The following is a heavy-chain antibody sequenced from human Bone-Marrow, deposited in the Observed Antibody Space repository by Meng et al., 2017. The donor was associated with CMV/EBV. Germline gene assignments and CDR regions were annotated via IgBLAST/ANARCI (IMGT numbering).Heavy chain of an antibody. V-gene: IGHV4-61*01. D-gene: IGHD6-6*01. J-gene: IGHJ4*02. Sequence: SETLSLTCTVSGGSVSSGSYYWSWIRQPPGKGLEWIGYIYYSGSTNYNPSLKSRVTISVDTSKNQFSLKLSSVTAADTAVYYCARGGPKKYSSSSWGGTDYWGQGTLVTVSS. CDR2: IYYSGST. CDR1: GGSVSSGSYY. CDR3: ARGGPKKYSSSSWGGTDY.